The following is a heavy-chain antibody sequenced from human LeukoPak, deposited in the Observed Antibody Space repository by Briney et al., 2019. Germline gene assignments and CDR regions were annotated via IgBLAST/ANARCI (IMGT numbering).Heavy chain of an antibody. CDR3: ARDYDILTGYPTSGPFDI. CDR1: GYTFTNYG. V-gene: IGHV1-18*01. D-gene: IGHD3-9*01. Sequence: ASVKVSCKASGYTFTNYGISWVRQAPGQGLEWMGWISAYNGNTNYAQKFQGRVTMTTDTSTTTAYMELRSLRSDDTAVYYCARDYDILTGYPTSGPFDIWGQGTMVTVSS. CDR2: ISAYNGNT. J-gene: IGHJ3*02.